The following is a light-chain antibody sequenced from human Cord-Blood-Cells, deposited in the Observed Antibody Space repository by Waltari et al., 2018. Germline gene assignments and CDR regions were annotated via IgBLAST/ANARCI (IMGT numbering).Light chain of an antibody. CDR3: QQLNSYPRT. CDR2: AAS. Sequence: DIQLTQSPSFLSASVGDRVTITCRASQGISSYLAWYQQKPGKAPKLLIYAASTLQSGVPSRFIGSGSGTEFTLTISRLQPEDFATYYCQQLNSYPRTFGPGTKVDIK. CDR1: QGISSY. J-gene: IGKJ3*01. V-gene: IGKV1-9*01.